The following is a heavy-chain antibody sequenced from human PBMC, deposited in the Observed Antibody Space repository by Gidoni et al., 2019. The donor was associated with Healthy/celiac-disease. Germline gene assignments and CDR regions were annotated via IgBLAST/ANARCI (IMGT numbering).Heavy chain of an antibody. CDR1: GFTFSNAW. CDR2: IKSKTDGGTT. Sequence: EVQLVESGGGLVKPGGSLRLSCAASGFTFSNAWMSWVRQAPGKGLEWVGRIKSKTDGGTTDYAAPVKGRFTISRDDSKNTLYLQMNSLKTEDTAVYYCTTDSYGSGSYNAPLDAFDIWGQGTMVTVSS. D-gene: IGHD3-10*01. V-gene: IGHV3-15*01. J-gene: IGHJ3*02. CDR3: TTDSYGSGSYNAPLDAFDI.